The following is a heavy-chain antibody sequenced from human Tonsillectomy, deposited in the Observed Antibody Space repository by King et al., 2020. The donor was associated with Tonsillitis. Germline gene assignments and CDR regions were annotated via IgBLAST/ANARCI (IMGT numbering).Heavy chain of an antibody. V-gene: IGHV4-30-2*01. CDR3: AGGTFWCGYSVY. CDR2: IYRTGST. Sequence: MQLQESGSGLVKPSQTLSLTCAVSGGSIASDDYTWNWIRQPPGRGLEWSGYIYRTGSTFYNASLKSRVTISVDMSKNHFSLNLSSVPAADTAVYYCAGGTFWCGYSVYWGQGILVTVSP. D-gene: IGHD3-3*01. J-gene: IGHJ4*02. CDR1: GGSIASDDYT.